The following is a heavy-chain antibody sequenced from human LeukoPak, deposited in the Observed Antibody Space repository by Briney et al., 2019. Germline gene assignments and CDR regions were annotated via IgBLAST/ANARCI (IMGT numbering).Heavy chain of an antibody. D-gene: IGHD3-10*01. CDR3: ARFGGVEQPRFDP. CDR1: GGSISSYY. V-gene: IGHV4-59*01. CDR2: IYYSGST. J-gene: IGHJ5*02. Sequence: TTSETLSLTCTVSGGSISSYYWSWIRQPPGKGLEWIGYIYYSGSTNYNPSLKSRVTISVDTSKNQFSLKLSSVTAADTAVYYCARFGGVEQPRFDPWGQGTLVTVSS.